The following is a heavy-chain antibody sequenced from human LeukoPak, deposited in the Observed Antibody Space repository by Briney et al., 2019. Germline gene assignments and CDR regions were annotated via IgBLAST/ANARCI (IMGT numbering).Heavy chain of an antibody. J-gene: IGHJ4*02. CDR2: IYPGDSDT. CDR3: ARRESARYCSSTSCYTTDY. V-gene: IGHV5-51*01. CDR1: GYSFTSYG. Sequence: GESLMISCKGSGYSFTSYGIGWVRQMPGKGLEWMGIIYPGDSDTRYSPSFQGQVTISADKSISTAYLQWSSLRASDTAMYYCARRESARYCSSTSCYTTDYWGQGTLVTVSS. D-gene: IGHD2-2*02.